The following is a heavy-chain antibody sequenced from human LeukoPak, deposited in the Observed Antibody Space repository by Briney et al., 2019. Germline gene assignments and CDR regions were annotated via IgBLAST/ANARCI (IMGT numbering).Heavy chain of an antibody. V-gene: IGHV4-59*01. CDR1: GFTFSNAW. CDR3: ARAEVDSGSRLRSLGHFDY. D-gene: IGHD1-26*01. CDR2: IYYSGST. Sequence: GSLRLSCAASGFTFSNAWMSWVRQAPGKGLEWIGYIYYSGSTNYNPSLKSRVTISVDTSKNQFSLKLSSVTAADTAVYYCARAEVDSGSRLRSLGHFDYWGQGTLVTVSS. J-gene: IGHJ4*02.